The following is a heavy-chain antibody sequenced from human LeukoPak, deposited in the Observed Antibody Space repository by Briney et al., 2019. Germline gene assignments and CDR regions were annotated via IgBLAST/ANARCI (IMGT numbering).Heavy chain of an antibody. CDR1: GGSISSYY. V-gene: IGHV4-4*07. D-gene: IGHD6-19*01. CDR3: AGSDRAGAGAWGWFDP. J-gene: IGHJ5*02. Sequence: SETLSLTCTVSGGSISSYYWSWIRQPAGKGVEWIGRIHTSGSTNYNPSLKSRVTMSVDTPKNQFSLKLSSVTAADTAVYYRAGSDRAGAGAWGWFDPWGQGALVTVSS. CDR2: IHTSGST.